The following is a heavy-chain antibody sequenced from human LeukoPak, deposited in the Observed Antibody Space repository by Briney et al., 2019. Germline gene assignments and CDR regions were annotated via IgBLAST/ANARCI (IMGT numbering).Heavy chain of an antibody. J-gene: IGHJ5*02. Sequence: ASVKVSCKASGYTFTSYAMHWVRQAPGQRLEWMGWINAGNGNTKYSQKFQGRVTITRDTSASTAYMELSSLRSEDTAVYYCARETTVKVPWFDPWGQGTLVTVSS. CDR2: INAGNGNT. D-gene: IGHD4-17*01. V-gene: IGHV1-3*01. CDR3: ARETTVKVPWFDP. CDR1: GYTFTSYA.